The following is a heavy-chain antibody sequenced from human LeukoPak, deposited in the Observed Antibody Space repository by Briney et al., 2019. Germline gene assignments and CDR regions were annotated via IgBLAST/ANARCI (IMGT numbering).Heavy chain of an antibody. V-gene: IGHV3-7*01. D-gene: IGHD1-26*01. J-gene: IGHJ4*02. CDR1: GFTFSDYS. Sequence: QLGGSLRLSCAASGFTFSDYSMNWVRQAPGKGLEWVANIKQDGNEKYYVDSVRGRFTISRDNAKNSLYLQMNSLRAEDTAVYYCARGLRWEPNPFDYWGQGTLVTVSS. CDR2: IKQDGNEK. CDR3: ARGLRWEPNPFDY.